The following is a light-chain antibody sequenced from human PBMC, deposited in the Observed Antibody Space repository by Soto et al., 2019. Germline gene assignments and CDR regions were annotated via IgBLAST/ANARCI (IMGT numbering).Light chain of an antibody. CDR1: SSDVGSHDL. CDR3: RSFTSTTTYV. J-gene: IGLJ1*01. Sequence: SVLTQPASVSGSPGQSIAISCTGTSSDVGSHDLVSWYQQQSGKVPKLIIYDVSSRPSGVSNRFSGSKSGNTASLTISGLQSEDEADYYCRSFTSTTTYVFGTGTKATVL. CDR2: DVS. V-gene: IGLV2-14*02.